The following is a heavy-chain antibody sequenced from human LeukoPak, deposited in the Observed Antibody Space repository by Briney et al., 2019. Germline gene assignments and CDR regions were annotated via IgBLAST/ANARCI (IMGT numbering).Heavy chain of an antibody. J-gene: IGHJ4*02. Sequence: PSETLSLTCAVSGGSISSSNWWSWVRQPPGKGLEWIGEIYHSGSTNYNPSLKSRVTISADKSKNQFSLKLSSVTAADTAVYYCARAGYSNQLDYWGQGTLVTVSS. CDR1: GGSISSSNW. CDR2: IYHSGST. CDR3: ARAGYSNQLDY. D-gene: IGHD4-11*01. V-gene: IGHV4-4*02.